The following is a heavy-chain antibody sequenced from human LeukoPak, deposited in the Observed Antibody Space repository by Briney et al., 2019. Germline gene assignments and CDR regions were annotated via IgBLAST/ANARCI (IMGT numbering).Heavy chain of an antibody. CDR2: ISSSSSYI. D-gene: IGHD3-10*01. J-gene: IGHJ4*02. CDR3: ARVLGGSGSFNDY. V-gene: IGHV3-21*01. CDR1: GFTFSSYE. Sequence: GGSLRLSCAASGFTFSSYEMNWVRQAPGKGLEWVSSISSSSSYIYYADSVKGRFTISRDNAKNSLYLQMNSLRAEDTAVYYCARVLGGSGSFNDYWGQGTLVTVSS.